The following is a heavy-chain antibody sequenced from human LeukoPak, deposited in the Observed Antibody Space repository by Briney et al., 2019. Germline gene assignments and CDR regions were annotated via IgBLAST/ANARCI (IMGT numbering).Heavy chain of an antibody. D-gene: IGHD3-22*01. Sequence: GGSLRLSCAASGFIFSSYGMNWVRQAPGKGLEWVSSIRSSTTYVYYADSVKGRFAISRDNAKNSLYLQMNSLRAEDTAVYYCARDSLTMIVGRQKRGLDYWGQGTLVTVSS. CDR2: IRSSTTYV. CDR1: GFIFSSYG. V-gene: IGHV3-21*01. J-gene: IGHJ4*02. CDR3: ARDSLTMIVGRQKRGLDY.